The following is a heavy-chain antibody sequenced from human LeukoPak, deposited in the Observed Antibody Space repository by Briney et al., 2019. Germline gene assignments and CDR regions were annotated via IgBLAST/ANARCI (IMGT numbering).Heavy chain of an antibody. CDR1: GFTFSKYG. Sequence: GGSLRLSCAASGFTFSKYGMHWVRQAPGKGLEWVALISYDGSNKYYADSVRGRFTISRDNSKNTLYLQMNSLRAEDKAVYYCAKDLSSGSSIYGMDVWGQGTTVTVSS. D-gene: IGHD3-10*02. CDR3: AKDLSSGSSIYGMDV. J-gene: IGHJ6*02. V-gene: IGHV3-30*18. CDR2: ISYDGSNK.